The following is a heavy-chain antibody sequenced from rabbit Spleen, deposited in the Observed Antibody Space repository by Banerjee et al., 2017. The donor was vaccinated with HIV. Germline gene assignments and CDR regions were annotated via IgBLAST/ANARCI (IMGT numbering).Heavy chain of an antibody. D-gene: IGHD1-1*01. CDR3: ARDLVAVIGWNFSL. V-gene: IGHV1S40*01. CDR2: IYFNSGRT. CDR1: GFSFSSDYL. J-gene: IGHJ4*01. Sequence: QSLEESGGDLVKPGASLTLTCTASGFSFSSDYLMCWVRQAPGKGLEWIACIYFNSGRTFYASWANGRFTISKTSSTTVTLQLTSLTAADTATYFCARDLVAVIGWNFSLWGPGTLVTVS.